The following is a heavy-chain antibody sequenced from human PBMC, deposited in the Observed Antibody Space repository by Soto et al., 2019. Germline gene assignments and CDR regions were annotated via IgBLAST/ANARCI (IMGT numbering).Heavy chain of an antibody. CDR1: GGTFSSYA. D-gene: IGHD5-18*01. CDR3: ARGGIQLWPTSYGMDV. V-gene: IGHV1-69*13. J-gene: IGHJ6*02. CDR2: IIPIFGTA. Sequence: GASVKVSCKASGGTFSSYAISWVRQAPGQGLEWMGGIIPIFGTANYAQKFQGRVTITADESTSTAYMELSSLRSEDTAVYYCARGGIQLWPTSYGMDVWGQGTTVTVSS.